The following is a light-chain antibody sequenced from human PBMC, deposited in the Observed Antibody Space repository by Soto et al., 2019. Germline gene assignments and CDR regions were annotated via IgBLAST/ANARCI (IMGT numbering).Light chain of an antibody. CDR2: GAS. CDR3: QQYNNWPPYT. Sequence: EIVMPQSPATLSVSPGERATLSCRASQSVSSNLAWYQQKPGQAPRVLIYGASTRATGIPARFSGSGSGTEFTLTISSLQSEDFAVYYCQQYNNWPPYTFGQGTKLEIK. J-gene: IGKJ2*01. CDR1: QSVSSN. V-gene: IGKV3-15*01.